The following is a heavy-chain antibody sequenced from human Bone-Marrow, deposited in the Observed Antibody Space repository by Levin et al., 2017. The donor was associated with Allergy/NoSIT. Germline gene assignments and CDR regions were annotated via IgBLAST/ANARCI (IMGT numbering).Heavy chain of an antibody. D-gene: IGHD2-15*01. CDR2: IIPILGIA. CDR1: GGTFSSYT. Sequence: GGSLRLSCKASGGTFSSYTISWVRQAPGQGLEWMGRIIPILGIANYAQKFQGRVTITADKSTSTAYMELSSLRSEDTAVYYCARDCSGGSCYLGRWFDPWGQGTLVTVSS. V-gene: IGHV1-69*04. J-gene: IGHJ5*02. CDR3: ARDCSGGSCYLGRWFDP.